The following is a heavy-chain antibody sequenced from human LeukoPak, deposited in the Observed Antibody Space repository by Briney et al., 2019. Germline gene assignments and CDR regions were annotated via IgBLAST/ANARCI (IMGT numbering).Heavy chain of an antibody. J-gene: IGHJ4*02. Sequence: GGSLRLSCAPSGFTFSSYALHCVRQAPGKGLGWVAVISYDDGSNKYYADSVKGRFTISRDNSKNTLYLHMNSLRTEDTAVYYCARESGGNTPYYFDYWGQGTLVTVSS. CDR1: GFTFSSYA. V-gene: IGHV3-30*04. CDR2: ISYDDGSNK. CDR3: ARESGGNTPYYFDY. D-gene: IGHD2-2*02.